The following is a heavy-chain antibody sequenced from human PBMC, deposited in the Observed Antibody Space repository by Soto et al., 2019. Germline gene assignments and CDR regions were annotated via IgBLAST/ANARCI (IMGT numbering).Heavy chain of an antibody. Sequence: SETLSLTCTVSGGSISSSSYYWGWIRQPPGKGLEWIGSIYYSGSTYYNPSLKSRVTISVDTSKNQFSLKLSSVTAADTAVYYCARHDYGDEGGYYYYYYMDVWGKGTTVTVSS. V-gene: IGHV4-39*01. D-gene: IGHD4-17*01. J-gene: IGHJ6*03. CDR3: ARHDYGDEGGYYYYYYMDV. CDR2: IYYSGST. CDR1: GGSISSSSYY.